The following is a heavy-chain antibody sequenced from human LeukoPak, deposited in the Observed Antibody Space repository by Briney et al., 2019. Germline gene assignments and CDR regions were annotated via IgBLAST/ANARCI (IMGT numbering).Heavy chain of an antibody. CDR1: GYTFTGHY. CDR3: ARDRRVAAQTGVFNWFDP. Sequence: ASVKVSCKASGYTFTGHYMHWVRQAPGQGLEWMGWINPNSGGTNYAQKFQGRVTMTRDTSISTAYMELSRLRSDDTAVYYCARDRRVAAQTGVFNWFDPWGQGTLVTVSS. V-gene: IGHV1-2*02. CDR2: INPNSGGT. D-gene: IGHD6-13*01. J-gene: IGHJ5*02.